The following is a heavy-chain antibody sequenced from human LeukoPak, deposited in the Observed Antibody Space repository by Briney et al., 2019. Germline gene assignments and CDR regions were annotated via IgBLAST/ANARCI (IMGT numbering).Heavy chain of an antibody. D-gene: IGHD3-10*01. CDR2: IYNSGST. CDR3: ARDDIRFGESFDY. Sequence: SETLSLTCSVSGGSISSYYWSWIRQSPENGLEWIGYIYNSGSTYYNPSLKSRVTISVDTSKNQFSLKLSSVTAADTAVYYCARDDIRFGESFDYXGQGTLXTVSS. V-gene: IGHV4-4*08. CDR1: GGSISSYY. J-gene: IGHJ4*02.